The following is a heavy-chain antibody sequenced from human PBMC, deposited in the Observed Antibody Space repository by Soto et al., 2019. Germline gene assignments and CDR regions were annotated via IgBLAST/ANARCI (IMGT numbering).Heavy chain of an antibody. CDR3: ARGPTGKLDY. Sequence: QVQLVESGGGVVQPGRSLRLSCAASGFTFKNYGIHWVRQAPGKGLEWVAVIWNDGSQKHYVDSVKGRFTISRDNSKSMLYLQMDSLRAEDTALYYCARGPTGKLDYWGKGTLVTVSS. V-gene: IGHV3-33*01. D-gene: IGHD4-17*01. CDR1: GFTFKNYG. J-gene: IGHJ4*02. CDR2: IWNDGSQK.